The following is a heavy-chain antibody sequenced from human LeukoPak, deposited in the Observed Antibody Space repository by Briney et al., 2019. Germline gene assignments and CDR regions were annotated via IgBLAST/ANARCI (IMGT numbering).Heavy chain of an antibody. CDR1: GFTFSSYA. CDR3: AKTRPLDSSSWSHGDY. D-gene: IGHD6-13*01. J-gene: IGHJ4*02. CDR2: ITGSGDST. Sequence: GGSLRLSCAASGFTFSSYAMSWVRQAPGKGLEWVSAITGSGDSTYYGDSVKGRFTISRDNSKNTLYLQMNSLRAEDTAVYYCAKTRPLDSSSWSHGDYWGQGTLVTVSS. V-gene: IGHV3-23*01.